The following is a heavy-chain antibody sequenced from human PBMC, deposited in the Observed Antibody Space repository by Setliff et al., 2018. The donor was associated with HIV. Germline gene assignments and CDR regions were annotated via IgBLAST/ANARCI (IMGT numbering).Heavy chain of an antibody. D-gene: IGHD6-13*01. V-gene: IGHV3-15*01. CDR1: GFSFTDVW. CDR2: IKSRTDGGAT. J-gene: IGHJ4*02. CDR3: ARNQGSSFGQGFDY. Sequence: GGSLRLSCAASGFSFTDVWMNWVRQAPGKGLEWVGRIKSRTDGGATDYAAPVKGRFSISRDDSKNLLFLQMNSLKTEDTAVYYCARNQGSSFGQGFDYWGQGTLVTVSS.